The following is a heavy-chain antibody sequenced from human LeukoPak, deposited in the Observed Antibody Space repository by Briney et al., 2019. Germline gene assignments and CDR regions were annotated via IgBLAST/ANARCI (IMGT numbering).Heavy chain of an antibody. CDR1: GFTFTNYD. D-gene: IGHD6-19*01. J-gene: IGHJ4*02. Sequence: PGGSLRLSCAASGFTFTNYDMHWVRQVTGKGLEWVSAIGIAGDTYYPGSVRGRFTISRENAKNSLCLQMNSLRDGDTAVYYCVRGGSGWYYFDYWGQGTLVTVSS. CDR3: VRGGSGWYYFDY. V-gene: IGHV3-13*04. CDR2: IGIAGDT.